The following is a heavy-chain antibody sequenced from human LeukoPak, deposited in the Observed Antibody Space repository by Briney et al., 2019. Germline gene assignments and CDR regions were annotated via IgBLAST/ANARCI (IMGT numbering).Heavy chain of an antibody. CDR3: ARGYYYDSSGYYPYFDY. J-gene: IGHJ4*02. D-gene: IGHD3-22*01. CDR2: IYSGGST. CDR1: GFTVSSNY. Sequence: GGALRLSCAASGFTVSSNYMSWVRQAPGKGLEWVSVIYSGGSTYYADSVKGRFTISRDNSKNTLYLQMNSLRAEDTAVYYCARGYYYDSSGYYPYFDYWGQGTLVTVSS. V-gene: IGHV3-53*01.